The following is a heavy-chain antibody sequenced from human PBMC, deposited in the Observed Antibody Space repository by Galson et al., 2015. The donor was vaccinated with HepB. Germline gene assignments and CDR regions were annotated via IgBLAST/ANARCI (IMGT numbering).Heavy chain of an antibody. J-gene: IGHJ3*02. CDR2: INTNTGNP. Sequence: SVKVSCKASGYTFTSHAMNWVRQAPGQGLEWMGWINTNTGNPTYAQGFTGRFVFSLDTSVSTAYLQISSLKAEDTAVYYCASLERDGAFDIWGQGTMVTVSS. CDR3: ASLERDGAFDI. CDR1: GYTFTSHA. V-gene: IGHV7-4-1*02.